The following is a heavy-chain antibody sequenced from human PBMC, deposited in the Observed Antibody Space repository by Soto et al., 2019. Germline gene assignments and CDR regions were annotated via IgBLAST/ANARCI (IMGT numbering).Heavy chain of an antibody. J-gene: IGHJ4*02. CDR1: GFTFSGYG. CDR2: ILYDGSNK. CDR3: PRGPPYGSGGSCNSFDY. D-gene: IGHD2-15*01. Sequence: GGSLSLSSAAAGFTFSGYGMHLVRQAPGTGLEWVAVILYDGSNKYYADSVNGRFTVSRDNSKNTVYLQMNSLRSGDRAVNPCPRGPPYGSGGSCNSFDYWGKETLVTVS. V-gene: IGHV3-33*01.